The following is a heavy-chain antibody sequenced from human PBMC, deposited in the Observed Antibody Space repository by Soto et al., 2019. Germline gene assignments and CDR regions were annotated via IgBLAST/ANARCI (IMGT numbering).Heavy chain of an antibody. Sequence: ETLSLTCAVYGGSFSGYYWSWIRQPPGKGLEWIGEINHSGSTNYNPSLKSRVTISVDTSKNQFSLKLSSVTAADTAVYYCARDAGYYGSGSYYRRYYYGMDVWGQGTTVTVYS. CDR2: INHSGST. V-gene: IGHV4-34*01. D-gene: IGHD3-10*01. CDR3: ARDAGYYGSGSYYRRYYYGMDV. J-gene: IGHJ6*02. CDR1: GGSFSGYY.